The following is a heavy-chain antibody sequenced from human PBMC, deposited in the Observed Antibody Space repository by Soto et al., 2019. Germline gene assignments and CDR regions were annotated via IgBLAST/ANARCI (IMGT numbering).Heavy chain of an antibody. CDR1: GFTFSSYA. J-gene: IGHJ4*02. CDR2: ISGSGGST. Sequence: EVQLLESGGGLVQPGGSLRLSCAASGFTFSSYAMSWVRQAPGKGLEWVSAISGSGGSTYYADSVKGRFTISRDNSKNTLYLQMNSLRAEDTAVYYCAKDPQHTGRITIFGMVIISYFDYWGQGTLVTVSS. D-gene: IGHD3-3*01. CDR3: AKDPQHTGRITIFGMVIISYFDY. V-gene: IGHV3-23*01.